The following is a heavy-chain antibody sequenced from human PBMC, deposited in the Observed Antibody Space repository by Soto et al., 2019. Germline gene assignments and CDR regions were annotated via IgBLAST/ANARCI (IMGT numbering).Heavy chain of an antibody. D-gene: IGHD6-19*01. CDR1: GYTFTSYA. CDR2: INAGNGNA. CDR3: ASRQVVAGTNDYYYGMDV. J-gene: IGHJ6*02. V-gene: IGHV1-3*01. Sequence: ASVKVSCKASGYTFTSYAMHWVRQAPGQRLEWMGWINAGNGNAKYSQKFQGRVTIIRDTAASTAYMELSSLRSEDTAVYYCASRQVVAGTNDYYYGMDVWGQGTTVTVS.